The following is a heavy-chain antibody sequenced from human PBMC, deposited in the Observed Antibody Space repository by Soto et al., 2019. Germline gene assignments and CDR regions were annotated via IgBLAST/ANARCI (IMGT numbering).Heavy chain of an antibody. D-gene: IGHD6-13*01. J-gene: IGHJ5*02. V-gene: IGHV3-23*01. CDR1: GFTFSSYA. Sequence: GGSLRLSCAASGFTFSSYAMSWVRQAPGKGLEWVSAISGSGGSTYYADSVKGRFTISRGNSKNTLYLQMNSLRAEDTAVYYCAKDQKGQPGNWFDPWGQGTLVTVSS. CDR3: AKDQKGQPGNWFDP. CDR2: ISGSGGST.